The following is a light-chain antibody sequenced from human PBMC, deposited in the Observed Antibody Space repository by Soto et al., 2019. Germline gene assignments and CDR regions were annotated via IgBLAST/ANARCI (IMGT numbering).Light chain of an antibody. CDR3: SSYAGNNIFYV. CDR2: EVS. CDR1: SNDVGGYNF. Sequence: QSALAQPPSASGSPGQSVTISCAGTSNDVGGYNFVSWYQQHPGKAPKLMIFEVSKRPSGVPDSFSGSKSGNTASLTVSGLQAEDEADYYCSSYAGNNIFYVFGTGTKLTVL. V-gene: IGLV2-8*01. J-gene: IGLJ1*01.